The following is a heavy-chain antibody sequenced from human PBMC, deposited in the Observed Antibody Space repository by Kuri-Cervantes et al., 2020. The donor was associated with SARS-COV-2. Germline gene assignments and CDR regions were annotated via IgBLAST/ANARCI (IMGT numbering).Heavy chain of an antibody. V-gene: IGHV1-2*02. Sequence: ASVKVSCKASGYTFTGYYMHWVRQAPGQGLEWMGGINPNSGGTDYAQKFQGRVTMTRDTSISTAYMELSRLRSDDTAVYYCARSEVDIVAPGQYYFDYWGQGTLVTVSS. D-gene: IGHD5-12*01. CDR2: INPNSGGT. CDR1: GYTFTGYY. J-gene: IGHJ4*02. CDR3: ARSEVDIVAPGQYYFDY.